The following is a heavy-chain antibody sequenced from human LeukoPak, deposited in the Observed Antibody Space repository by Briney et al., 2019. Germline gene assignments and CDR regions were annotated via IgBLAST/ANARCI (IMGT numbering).Heavy chain of an antibody. CDR3: AREGGPYYDSSGYCPPDY. J-gene: IGHJ4*02. V-gene: IGHV1-46*01. CDR1: GYTFTSYY. D-gene: IGHD3-22*01. CDR2: INPSGGST. Sequence: ASVKVSCKASGYTFTSYYMHWARQAPGQGLEWMGIINPSGGSTSYAQKFQGRVTMTRDTSTSTVYMELSSLRSEDTAVYYCAREGGPYYDSSGYCPPDYWGQGTLVTVSS.